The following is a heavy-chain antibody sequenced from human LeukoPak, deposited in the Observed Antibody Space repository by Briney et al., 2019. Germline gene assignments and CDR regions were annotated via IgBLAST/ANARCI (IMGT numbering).Heavy chain of an antibody. V-gene: IGHV3-23*01. CDR2: ISGSAGTT. J-gene: IGHJ4*02. Sequence: GGSLRLSCAASGFSFSTYVMSWVRQSPGKGLEWVSGISGSAGTTYYADSVKGRFTIPRHNSKNTLYLQMNSLRAEDTAVYYCAKDQTVGDGHIDFEYWGQGTLVTVSS. D-gene: IGHD5-24*01. CDR1: GFSFSTYV. CDR3: AKDQTVGDGHIDFEY.